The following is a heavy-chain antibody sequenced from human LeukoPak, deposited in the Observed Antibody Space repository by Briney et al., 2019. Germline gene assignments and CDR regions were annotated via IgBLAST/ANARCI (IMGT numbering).Heavy chain of an antibody. CDR2: INPLRGIT. V-gene: IGHV1-46*01. J-gene: IGHJ5*02. CDR3: TRTIGYRPVAGLKEKWFDP. Sequence: ASVKVSCKASGYTFTSYYMHWVRQAPGLGLEWMGIINPLRGITIYARKFQGRVTMTSDTSTNTVYMELSSLISEDTAVYYCTRTIGYRPVAGLKEKWFDPWGQGTLVTVSS. D-gene: IGHD6-19*01. CDR1: GYTFTSYY.